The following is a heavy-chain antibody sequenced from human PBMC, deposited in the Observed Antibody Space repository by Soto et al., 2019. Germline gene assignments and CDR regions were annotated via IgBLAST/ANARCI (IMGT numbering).Heavy chain of an antibody. J-gene: IGHJ4*02. CDR2: IIPIFGTA. D-gene: IGHD3-22*01. CDR3: ASLPFYYDSSGYTYYFDY. CDR1: GGTFSSYA. Sequence: QVQLVQSGAEVKQPGSSVKVSCKASGGTFSSYAISWVRQAPGQGLEWMGGIIPIFGTANYAQKFQGRVTITADKSTSTAYMELSSLRSEDTAVYYCASLPFYYDSSGYTYYFDYWGQGTLVTVSS. V-gene: IGHV1-69*06.